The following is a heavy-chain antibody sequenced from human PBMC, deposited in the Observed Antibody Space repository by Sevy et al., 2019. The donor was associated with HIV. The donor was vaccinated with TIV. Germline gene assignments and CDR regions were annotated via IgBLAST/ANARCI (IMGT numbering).Heavy chain of an antibody. V-gene: IGHV3-30*18. CDR2: ISYDGSNK. CDR3: AKEGPDYDFWSGYYLGSFDY. D-gene: IGHD3-3*01. Sequence: GGSLRLSCAASGFTFSSYGMHWVRQAPGKGLEWVAVISYDGSNKYYADSVKGRFTISRDNSKNTLYLQMNSLRAEDTAVYYCAKEGPDYDFWSGYYLGSFDYWGQGTLVTVSS. CDR1: GFTFSSYG. J-gene: IGHJ4*02.